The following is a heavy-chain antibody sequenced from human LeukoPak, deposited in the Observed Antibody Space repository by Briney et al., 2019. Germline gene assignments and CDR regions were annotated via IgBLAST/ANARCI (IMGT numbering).Heavy chain of an antibody. CDR3: ARDRIGETGTYSPGAY. D-gene: IGHD2-21*01. Sequence: AAVKVSCKASGYIFITYGISWVRQAPGQGLEWMGWISPQNGKTNYAQKVQGRVTMTTDTSTSTAYMEVRSLTSDDTAVYYCARDRIGETGTYSPGAYWGQGTLVPSP. J-gene: IGHJ4*02. V-gene: IGHV1-18*01. CDR1: GYIFITYG. CDR2: ISPQNGKT.